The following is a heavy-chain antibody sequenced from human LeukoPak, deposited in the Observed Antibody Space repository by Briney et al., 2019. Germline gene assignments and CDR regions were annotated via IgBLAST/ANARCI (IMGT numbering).Heavy chain of an antibody. Sequence: ASVKVSCKASRGTFSSYTISWVRQAPGQGLEWMGWISAYNGNTNYAQKLQGRVTMTTDTSTSTAYMELSSLRSEDTAVYYCARPVVVTATINDAFDIWGQGTMVTVSS. CDR1: RGTFSSYT. CDR2: ISAYNGNT. J-gene: IGHJ3*02. D-gene: IGHD2-21*02. V-gene: IGHV1-18*01. CDR3: ARPVVVTATINDAFDI.